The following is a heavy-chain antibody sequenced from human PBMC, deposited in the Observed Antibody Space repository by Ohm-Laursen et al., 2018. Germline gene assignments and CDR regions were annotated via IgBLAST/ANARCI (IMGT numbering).Heavy chain of an antibody. CDR2: IFSNDEK. V-gene: IGHV2-26*01. D-gene: IGHD4-23*01. CDR3: ARIWGLRWFHFDY. J-gene: IGHJ4*02. CDR1: GFSLSNARMG. Sequence: PTQTLTLTGTVSGFSLSNARMGVSWIRQPPGKALEWLAHIFSNDEKSYSTSLKSRLTISKDTSKSQVVLTMTNMDPVDTATYYCARIWGLRWFHFDYWGQGTLVTVSS.